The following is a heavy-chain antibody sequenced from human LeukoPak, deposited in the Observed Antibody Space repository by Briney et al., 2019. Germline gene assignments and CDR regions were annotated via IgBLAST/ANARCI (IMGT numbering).Heavy chain of an antibody. CDR1: GYTFDTYW. CDR3: ARLSSGGEGGYYFDY. V-gene: IGHV5-51*01. D-gene: IGHD6-19*01. J-gene: IGHJ4*02. CDR2: IYPGDSDT. Sequence: GESLKISCKGSGYTFDTYWIGWVRQMPGKGLEWMGIIYPGDSDTRYSPSFQGQVTISADKSISTAYLQWSSLKASDTAMYYCARLSSGGEGGYYFDYWGQGTLVTVSS.